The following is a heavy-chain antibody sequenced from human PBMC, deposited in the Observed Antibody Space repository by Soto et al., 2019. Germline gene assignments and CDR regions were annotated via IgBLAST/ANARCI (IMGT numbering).Heavy chain of an antibody. CDR3: ARDGYIAEGFRRFFDV. CDR2: VSHNSPT. Sequence: SETLCLTCRVSEYSISVGSYGACMRRPPVKELEWIGSVSHNSPTSYNPSLKSRVTLSVDTSDNQFSLRLTSVTAADTAVYYCARDGYIAEGFRRFFDVWGQGIVVTVSS. J-gene: IGHJ4*02. V-gene: IGHV4-38-2*02. D-gene: IGHD5-18*01. CDR1: EYSISVGSY.